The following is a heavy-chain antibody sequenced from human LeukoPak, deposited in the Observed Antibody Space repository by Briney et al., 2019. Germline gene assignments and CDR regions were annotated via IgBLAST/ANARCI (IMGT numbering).Heavy chain of an antibody. J-gene: IGHJ3*02. Sequence: SQTLSLTCAVPGFSISSGGYSWRWIGQPPGMGLVWIGYFYHSGSTYYNPSLKSRVTISVDRSKNQFSLKLSSVTAADTAVYYCARAKQYSSGWYGGDDAFDIWGQGTMVTDSS. CDR3: ARAKQYSSGWYGGDDAFDI. CDR2: FYHSGST. D-gene: IGHD6-19*01. CDR1: GFSISSGGYS. V-gene: IGHV4-30-2*01.